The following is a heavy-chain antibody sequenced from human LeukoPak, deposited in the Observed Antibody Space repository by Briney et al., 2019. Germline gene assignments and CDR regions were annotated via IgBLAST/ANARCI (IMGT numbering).Heavy chain of an antibody. CDR3: ARDLLFIQLWLNYYYYYGMDV. CDR1: GFTFSSYA. V-gene: IGHV3-30-3*01. D-gene: IGHD5-18*01. Sequence: GRSLRLSCAASGFTFSSYAMHWVRQAPGKGLEWVAVISYDGSNKYYADSVKGRFTISRGNSKNTLYLQMNSLRAEDTAVYYCARDLLFIQLWLNYYYYYGMDVWGQGTTVTVSS. J-gene: IGHJ6*02. CDR2: ISYDGSNK.